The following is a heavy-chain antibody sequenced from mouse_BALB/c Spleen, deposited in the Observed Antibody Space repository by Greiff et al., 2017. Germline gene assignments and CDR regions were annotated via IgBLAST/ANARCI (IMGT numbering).Heavy chain of an antibody. V-gene: IGHV1S41*01. CDR3: ANHAMDY. CDR1: GYTFTSYW. J-gene: IGHJ4*01. Sequence: DLVKPGASVKLSCKASGYTFTSYWINWIKQRPGQGLEWIGRIAPGSGSTYYNEMFKGKATLNVDTSSSTAYIQLSSLSSEDSAVYFCANHAMDYWGQGTSVTVSS. CDR2: IAPGSGST.